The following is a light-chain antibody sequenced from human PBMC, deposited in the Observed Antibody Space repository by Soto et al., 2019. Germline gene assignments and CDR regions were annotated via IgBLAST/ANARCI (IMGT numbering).Light chain of an antibody. Sequence: TRSPSTLSGSVGDRVTITCRASQTISSWLAWYQQKPGKAPKLLIFAASSLQSGVPSRFSGSGSGTDFTLTVSSLQPEDFATYYCQQSYTSRITFGLGTRLEIK. CDR2: AAS. J-gene: IGKJ5*01. CDR1: QTISSW. CDR3: QQSYTSRIT. V-gene: IGKV1-39*01.